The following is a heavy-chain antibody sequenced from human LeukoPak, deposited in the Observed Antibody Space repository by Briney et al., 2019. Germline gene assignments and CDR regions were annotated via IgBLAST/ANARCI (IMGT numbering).Heavy chain of an antibody. Sequence: SQTLSLTCAISGDSVSSNSAAWHWIRQSPSRGLEWLGRTYYRSKWYNDYAVSVKSRITINPETPKHQFSLQLNSVTPEGTAVYYCARELIVVVPAAMANWFDPWGQGTLVTVSS. CDR2: TYYRSKWYN. CDR1: GDSVSSNSAA. V-gene: IGHV6-1*01. D-gene: IGHD2-2*01. CDR3: ARELIVVVPAAMANWFDP. J-gene: IGHJ5*02.